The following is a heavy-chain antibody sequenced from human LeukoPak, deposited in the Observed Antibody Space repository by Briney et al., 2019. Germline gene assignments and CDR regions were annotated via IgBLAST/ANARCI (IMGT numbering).Heavy chain of an antibody. CDR2: IYSGGST. Sequence: GGSLRLSCAASGFTVSSNYMSWVRQAPGKGLEWVSVIYSGGSTYYAGSVKGRFTISRDNSKNTLYLQMNSLRAEDTAVHYCAGTDYGDYSTGYYGMDVWGQGTTVTVSS. CDR1: GFTVSSNY. D-gene: IGHD4-17*01. CDR3: AGTDYGDYSTGYYGMDV. V-gene: IGHV3-66*01. J-gene: IGHJ6*02.